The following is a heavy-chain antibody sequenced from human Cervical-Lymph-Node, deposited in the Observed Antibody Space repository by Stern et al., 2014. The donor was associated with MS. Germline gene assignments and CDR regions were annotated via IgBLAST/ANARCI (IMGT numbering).Heavy chain of an antibody. CDR1: GFTFASYG. D-gene: IGHD2-2*01. V-gene: IGHV3-30*18. J-gene: IGHJ2*01. CDR2: ISYDGTNK. Sequence: MQLVESGGGVVQPGRSLRLSCVVSGFTFASYGLHWVRQAPGRGLEWVALISYDGTNKYYGDSVKGRFTISRDNSKNVLYLYMSSLRAEDTAVYYCAKGEGYCTTTTCYHWYFDLWGRGTLVTVSS. CDR3: AKGEGYCTTTTCYHWYFDL.